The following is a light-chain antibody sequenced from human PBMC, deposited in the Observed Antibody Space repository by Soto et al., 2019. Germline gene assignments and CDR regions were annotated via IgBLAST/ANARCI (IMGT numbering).Light chain of an antibody. CDR1: QNISVW. Sequence: DIQMTQSPSTLSASVGDGVTITCRASQNISVWLAWYQQRPGKAPKFLIYDASNLETGVSSRFRGSKSVTEFTLTLLSLHPDDFATCYCQQYDSSAPTVGQGTKLEIK. V-gene: IGKV1-5*01. J-gene: IGKJ2*01. CDR3: QQYDSSAPT. CDR2: DAS.